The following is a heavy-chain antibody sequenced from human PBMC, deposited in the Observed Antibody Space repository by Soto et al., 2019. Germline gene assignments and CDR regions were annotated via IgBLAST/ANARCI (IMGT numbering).Heavy chain of an antibody. Sequence: GESLKISCEASGFTFSSYEMNWVRQAPGKGLEWVSYISTSGSDIYYADSVKGRFTISRDNAKNSLYLQMNSLRAEDTAVYYCARESWRIQTDFDYWGQGTLVTVSS. D-gene: IGHD5-18*01. V-gene: IGHV3-48*03. J-gene: IGHJ4*02. CDR3: ARESWRIQTDFDY. CDR2: ISTSGSDI. CDR1: GFTFSSYE.